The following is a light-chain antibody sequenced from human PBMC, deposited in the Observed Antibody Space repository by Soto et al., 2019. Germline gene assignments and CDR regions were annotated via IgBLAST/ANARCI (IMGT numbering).Light chain of an antibody. CDR3: SSYTISSTLV. Sequence: QSVLTQPASVSGSPGQSITISCTGTSSDVGGYNYVSWYQQHPGKAPKLMIYDVSNRPSGVSNRFSGSKSGNTASLTISGRQAEDEADYYCSSYTISSTLVFGTGTKLTVL. V-gene: IGLV2-14*01. J-gene: IGLJ1*01. CDR2: DVS. CDR1: SSDVGGYNY.